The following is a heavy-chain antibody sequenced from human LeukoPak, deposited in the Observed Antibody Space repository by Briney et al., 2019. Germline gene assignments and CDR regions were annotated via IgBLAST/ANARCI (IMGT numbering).Heavy chain of an antibody. CDR2: ISADNGIT. CDR1: GYTFTSYG. Sequence: ASVKVSCKTSGYTFTSYGISWVRQAPGQGLEWMGWISADNGITNNAQKVQGRVTMTTDTSTSTAYMELRSLRSDDTAVYYCARGGSGSYWVDYWGQGTLVTVSS. D-gene: IGHD3-10*01. J-gene: IGHJ4*02. V-gene: IGHV1-18*01. CDR3: ARGGSGSYWVDY.